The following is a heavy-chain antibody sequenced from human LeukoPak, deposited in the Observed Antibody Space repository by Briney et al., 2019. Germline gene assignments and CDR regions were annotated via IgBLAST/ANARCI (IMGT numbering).Heavy chain of an antibody. CDR1: GGSISSGDYY. D-gene: IGHD3-3*01. CDR3: AKDRSGYYTSSWRD. V-gene: IGHV4-30-4*08. Sequence: SQTLSLTCTVSGGSISSGDYYWSWIRQPPGKGLEWIGYIYYSGSTYYNPSLKSRVTISVDTSKNQFSLKLSSVTAADTAVYYCAKDRSGYYTSSWRDWGRGTLVTVSS. J-gene: IGHJ4*02. CDR2: IYYSGST.